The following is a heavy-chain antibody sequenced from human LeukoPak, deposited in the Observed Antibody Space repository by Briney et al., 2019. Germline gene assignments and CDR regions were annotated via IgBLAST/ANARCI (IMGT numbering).Heavy chain of an antibody. V-gene: IGHV3-21*01. Sequence: GGSLRLSCAASGFTFSSYSMNWVRQAPGKGLEWVSFISSSSSYIYYADSVKGRFTISRDNAKNSLYLQMNSLRAADTAVYYCARHAYYYGSGRLRGYYMDVWGKGTTVTISS. CDR1: GFTFSSYS. CDR3: ARHAYYYGSGRLRGYYMDV. CDR2: ISSSSSYI. D-gene: IGHD3-10*01. J-gene: IGHJ6*03.